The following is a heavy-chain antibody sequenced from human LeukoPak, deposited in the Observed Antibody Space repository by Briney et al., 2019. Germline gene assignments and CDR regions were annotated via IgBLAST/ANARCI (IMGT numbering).Heavy chain of an antibody. CDR1: GFTVSKNY. J-gene: IGHJ6*02. D-gene: IGHD3-10*01. CDR3: ASRESPGYYYGVDV. V-gene: IGHV3-66*01. CDR2: ITSAGAT. Sequence: GGSLRLSCAASGFTVSKNYMTWVRQAPGKGLDCVSVITSAGATYYADSVKGRFIISRDNSQNTLYLQMNSLRAEDTAVYYCASRESPGYYYGVDVWGQGTTVTVSS.